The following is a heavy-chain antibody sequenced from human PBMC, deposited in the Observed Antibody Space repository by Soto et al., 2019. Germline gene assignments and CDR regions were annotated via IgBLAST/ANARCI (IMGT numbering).Heavy chain of an antibody. D-gene: IGHD3-22*01. CDR2: ISSSSYI. V-gene: IGHV3-21*01. J-gene: IGHJ6*02. CDR3: VRDSSDHYYYYGMDV. Sequence: GGSLRLSCAASGFTFSSYSMNWVRQAPGKGLEWVSSISSSSYIYYADSVKGRFPISRDNAKNSLYLQMNSLRAEDTAVYYCVRDSSDHYYYYGMDVWAQGTTVPVSS. CDR1: GFTFSSYS.